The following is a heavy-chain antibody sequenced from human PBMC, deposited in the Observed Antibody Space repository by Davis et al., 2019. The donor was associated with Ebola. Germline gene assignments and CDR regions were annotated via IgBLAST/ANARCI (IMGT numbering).Heavy chain of an antibody. D-gene: IGHD2-2*02. Sequence: KVSCKASGYTFTSYGISWVRQMPGKGLEWMGRIDPSDSYTNYSPSFQGHVTISADKSISTAYLQWSSLKASDTAMYYCARQPSKYCSSTSCYTGDAFDIWGQGTMVTVSS. CDR1: GYTFTSYG. J-gene: IGHJ3*02. CDR2: IDPSDSYT. CDR3: ARQPSKYCSSTSCYTGDAFDI. V-gene: IGHV5-10-1*01.